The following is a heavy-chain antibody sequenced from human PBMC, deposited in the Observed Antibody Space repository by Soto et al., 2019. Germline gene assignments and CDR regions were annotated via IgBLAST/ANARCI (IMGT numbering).Heavy chain of an antibody. CDR2: INHSGST. J-gene: IGHJ4*02. Sequence: QVQLQQWGAGLLKPSETLSLTCAVYGGSFSGYYWSWIRQPPGKGLEWIGEINHSGSTNYNPSLKNRVTISVDTSKNQFSLKLSSVTAADTAVYYCARGLGYSYGYWGQGTLVTVSS. CDR1: GGSFSGYY. CDR3: ARGLGYSYGY. D-gene: IGHD5-18*01. V-gene: IGHV4-34*01.